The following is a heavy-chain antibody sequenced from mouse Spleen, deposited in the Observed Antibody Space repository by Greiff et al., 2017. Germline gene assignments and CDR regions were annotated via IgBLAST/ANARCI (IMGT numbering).Heavy chain of an antibody. V-gene: IGHV5-9-3*01. Sequence: EVKVVESGGGLVKPGGSLKLSCAASGFTFSSYAMSWVRQTPEKRLEWVATISSGGSYTYYPDSVKGRFTISRDNAKNTLYLQMSSLRSEDTAMYYCARQIWCYAMDYWGQGTSVTVSS. CDR3: ARQIWCYAMDY. J-gene: IGHJ4*01. CDR2: ISSGGSYT. D-gene: IGHD1-1*02. CDR1: GFTFSSYA.